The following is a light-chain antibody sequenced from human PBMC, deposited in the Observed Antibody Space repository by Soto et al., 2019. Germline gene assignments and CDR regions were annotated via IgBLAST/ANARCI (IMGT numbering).Light chain of an antibody. V-gene: IGLV1-44*01. CDR3: AAWDDSLNGHV. J-gene: IGLJ1*01. CDR2: RTN. CDR1: SSNIGSNT. Sequence: QSVLTQPPSASGTPGQRVTISCSGSSSNIGSNTVNWYQRLPGTAPKLLIYRTNQRPSGVPDRFSGSESGTSGSLAISGLQSEDALDYSCAAWDDSLNGHVFGTGTKLTVL.